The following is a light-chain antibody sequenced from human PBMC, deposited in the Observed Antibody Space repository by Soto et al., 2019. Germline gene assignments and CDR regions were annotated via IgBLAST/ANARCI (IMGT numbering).Light chain of an antibody. Sequence: DGQLPHSPYFLSASIGDRASITCRASQGIGSYLAWYQQKPGKAPTLLIYAVSTLQSGVPSRFSGSGSGTDFTLTISSLQAEDVARYYSPQSNVLPIPFGGGTKVDI. J-gene: IGKJ4*01. CDR2: AVS. V-gene: IGKV1-9*01. CDR1: QGIGSY. CDR3: PQSNVLPIP.